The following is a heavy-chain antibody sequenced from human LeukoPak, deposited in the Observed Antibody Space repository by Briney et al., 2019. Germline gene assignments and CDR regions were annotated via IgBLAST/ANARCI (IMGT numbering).Heavy chain of an antibody. J-gene: IGHJ4*02. D-gene: IGHD5-24*01. CDR1: GFTFSTFA. V-gene: IGHV3-21*01. Sequence: PGGSLRLSCAASGFTFSTFAMIWVRQPPGKGLEWVSSIFPSGGEIHYADSVKGRFTISRDNAKNSLYLQMNSLRAEDTAVYYCARDLMATSALYWGQGTLVTVSS. CDR3: ARDLMATSALY. CDR2: IFPSGGEI.